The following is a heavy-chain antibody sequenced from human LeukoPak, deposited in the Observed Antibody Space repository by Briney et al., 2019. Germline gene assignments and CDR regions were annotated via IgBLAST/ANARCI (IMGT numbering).Heavy chain of an antibody. D-gene: IGHD3-10*01. CDR2: ISAYNGNT. J-gene: IGHJ6*03. CDR3: ARGGNRGGYYMDV. V-gene: IGHV1-18*01. CDR1: GYTFTSYG. Sequence: ASVKVSCKASGYTFTSYGISWVRQAPGQGLEWMGWISAYNGNTHYAQKLQGRVTMTTDTSTSTVYMELSSLRSEDTAVYYCARGGNRGGYYMDVWGKGTTVTISS.